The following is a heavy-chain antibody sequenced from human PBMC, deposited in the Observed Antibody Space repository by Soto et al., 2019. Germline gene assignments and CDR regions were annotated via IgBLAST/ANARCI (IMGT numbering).Heavy chain of an antibody. CDR1: GYTFTSYA. J-gene: IGHJ6*02. CDR3: ARANYYDSSGYYLYYYYGMDV. CDR2: INAGNGNT. Sequence: ASVKVSCKASGYTFTSYAMHWVRQAPGQRLEWMGWINAGNGNTKYSQKFQGRVTITRDTAASTAYMELSSLRSEDTAVYYCARANYYDSSGYYLYYYYGMDVWGQGTTVT. V-gene: IGHV1-3*01. D-gene: IGHD3-22*01.